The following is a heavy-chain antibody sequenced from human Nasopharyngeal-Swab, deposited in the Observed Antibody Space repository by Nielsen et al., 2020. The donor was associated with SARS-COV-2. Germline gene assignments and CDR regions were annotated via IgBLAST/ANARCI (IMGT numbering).Heavy chain of an antibody. D-gene: IGHD3-10*01. CDR2: ISYDGSNK. V-gene: IGHV3-30*18. Sequence: WIRQPPGKGLGWVAVISYDGSNKYYADSVKGRFTISRDNSKNTLYLQMNSLRAEDTAVYYCAKLIEEGSGSYYALYYYYGMDVWGQGTTVTVSS. J-gene: IGHJ6*02. CDR3: AKLIEEGSGSYYALYYYYGMDV.